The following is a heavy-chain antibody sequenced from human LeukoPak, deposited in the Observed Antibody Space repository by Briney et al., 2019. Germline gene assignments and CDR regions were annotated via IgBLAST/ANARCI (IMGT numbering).Heavy chain of an antibody. CDR3: ARTGPRNDYGDYFDY. V-gene: IGHV3-21*01. D-gene: IGHD4-17*01. Sequence: KPGGSLRLSCAASGFTFSSYTMNWVRQAPGKGLEWVAAISSSSRDIFYADSVKGRFSISRDNTQNSLSLQMNSLRAEDTAVYYCARTGPRNDYGDYFDYWGQGTLVTVSS. CDR2: ISSSSRDI. CDR1: GFTFSSYT. J-gene: IGHJ4*02.